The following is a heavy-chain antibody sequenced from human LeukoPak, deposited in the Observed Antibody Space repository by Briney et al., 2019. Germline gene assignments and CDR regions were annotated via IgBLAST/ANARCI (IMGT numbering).Heavy chain of an antibody. J-gene: IGHJ4*02. D-gene: IGHD6-13*01. CDR1: GGSISSYY. CDR2: IYYSGRT. CDR3: ASYSSSWYRGYYFDY. Sequence: SETLSLTCTVSGGSISSYYWSWTRQPPGKGLECIGYIYYSGRTNYNPSLKSRVTISVDTSKNQFSLKLSSVTAADPSVYYCASYSSSWYRGYYFDYWGQGPLVTVSS. V-gene: IGHV4-59*01.